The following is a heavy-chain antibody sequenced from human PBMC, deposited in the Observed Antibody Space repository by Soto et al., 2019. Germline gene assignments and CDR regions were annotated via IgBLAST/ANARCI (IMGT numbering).Heavy chain of an antibody. Sequence: LETLSLTCTVPGGSISSSSYYWGWFRQRPGKGLEWIGSIYYSGSPYYNPSLKSRVTISVDTSKNQFSLKLSSVTAADTAVYYCARRRGIVGATIIDYWGQGTLVTVSS. V-gene: IGHV4-39*01. CDR3: ARRRGIVGATIIDY. J-gene: IGHJ4*02. CDR1: GGSISSSSYY. CDR2: IYYSGSP. D-gene: IGHD1-26*01.